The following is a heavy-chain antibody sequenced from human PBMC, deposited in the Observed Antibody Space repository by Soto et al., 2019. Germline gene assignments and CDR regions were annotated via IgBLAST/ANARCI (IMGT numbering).Heavy chain of an antibody. D-gene: IGHD1-26*01. Sequence: EVQLLESGGGLVQPGGSLRLSCAASGFTFSSYAMSWVRQAPGKGLEWVSGISSSGGRTYYADSVKGRFAISRDNSKNTLYLQMNSLRAEDTAVYYCVKDISSGAGDYFDHWGQGTLVTVSS. CDR3: VKDISSGAGDYFDH. J-gene: IGHJ4*02. CDR2: ISSSGGRT. V-gene: IGHV3-23*01. CDR1: GFTFSSYA.